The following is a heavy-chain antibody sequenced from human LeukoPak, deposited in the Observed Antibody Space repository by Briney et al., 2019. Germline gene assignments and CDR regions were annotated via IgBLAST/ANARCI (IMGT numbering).Heavy chain of an antibody. J-gene: IGHJ4*02. Sequence: ASVKVSCKASGYTFTSFGISWVRQAPGQGLEWMGWIGAYNGNTNYAQKLQGRDTMTTDTSTSTAYMELRSLTSDDTAVYFCARDHQYDFDYWGQGTLVTVSS. CDR1: GYTFTSFG. CDR2: IGAYNGNT. D-gene: IGHD2-2*01. V-gene: IGHV1-18*01. CDR3: ARDHQYDFDY.